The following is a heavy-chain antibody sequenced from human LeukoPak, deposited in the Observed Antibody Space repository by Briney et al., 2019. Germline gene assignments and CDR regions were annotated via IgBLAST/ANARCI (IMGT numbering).Heavy chain of an antibody. D-gene: IGHD3-16*01. CDR1: GGSITNDY. Sequence: SETLSLTCTVSGGSITNDYWNWNRQSSGKQLEWIGSIHYSGTINYSPSLKSRITISLDTSKNQFSLKLSSVTAADTAMYYCATSYDHGWLIGSWGQGTLVTVSS. CDR2: IHYSGTI. V-gene: IGHV4-59*01. J-gene: IGHJ4*02. CDR3: ATSYDHGWLIGS.